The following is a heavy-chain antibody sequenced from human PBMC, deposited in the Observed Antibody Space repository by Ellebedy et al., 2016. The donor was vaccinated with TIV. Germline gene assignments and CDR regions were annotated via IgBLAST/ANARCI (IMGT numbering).Heavy chain of an antibody. CDR1: GFTFSSYA. V-gene: IGHV3-23*01. CDR2: ISTSGGSA. CDR3: ASIKDV. J-gene: IGHJ6*02. Sequence: GESLKISCAASGFTFSSYAMSWVRQAPGKGLEWVSAISTSGGSAYYADSVRGRFTISRDNSKNTLYLQMNSLRAEDTAVYYCASIKDVWGQGTTVTVSS.